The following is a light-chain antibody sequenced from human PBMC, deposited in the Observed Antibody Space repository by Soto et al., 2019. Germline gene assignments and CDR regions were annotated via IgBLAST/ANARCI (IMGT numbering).Light chain of an antibody. Sequence: EIVLTQSPGTLSLSPGERVTLSCRASQSVTSTYLAWFQHKPGQAPRLLIYGTSNRATGIPDRFSGSGSGTDFTLTISRLEPEDFAVYYCQHYGSSLFTFGHGTRLEIK. CDR3: QHYGSSLFT. CDR1: QSVTSTY. V-gene: IGKV3-20*01. J-gene: IGKJ5*01. CDR2: GTS.